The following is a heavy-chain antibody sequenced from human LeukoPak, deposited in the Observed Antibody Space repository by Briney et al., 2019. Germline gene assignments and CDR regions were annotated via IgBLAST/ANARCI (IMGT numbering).Heavy chain of an antibody. CDR3: AKDRDYYGSGSYSYYFDY. V-gene: IGHV3-23*01. CDR1: GFTFSSYA. D-gene: IGHD3-10*01. CDR2: ISASGGNT. J-gene: IGHJ4*02. Sequence: PGGSLRPSCAASGFTFSSYAMSWVRQAPGKGLEWVSAISASGGNTYYADSVKGRFTISRDNSKNTLSLQMNSLRAEDTAVYYCAKDRDYYGSGSYSYYFDYWGQGTLVTVSS.